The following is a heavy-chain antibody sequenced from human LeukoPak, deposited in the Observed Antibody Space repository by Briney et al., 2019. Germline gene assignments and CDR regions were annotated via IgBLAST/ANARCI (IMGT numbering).Heavy chain of an antibody. CDR3: ASSSWYGGNDIFDY. Sequence: SVKVSCKASGGTFSSYAISWVRQAPGQGLEWMGRIIPIFGTANYAQKFQGRVTITTDESTSTAYMEPSSLRSEDTAVYYCASSSWYGGNDIFDYWGQGTLVTVSS. D-gene: IGHD6-13*01. CDR2: IIPIFGTA. CDR1: GGTFSSYA. V-gene: IGHV1-69*05. J-gene: IGHJ4*02.